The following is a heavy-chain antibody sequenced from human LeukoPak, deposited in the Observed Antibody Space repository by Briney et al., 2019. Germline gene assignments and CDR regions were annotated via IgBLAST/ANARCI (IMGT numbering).Heavy chain of an antibody. V-gene: IGHV3-30*04. Sequence: GGSLRLSCAASGFRFGTYSMHWVRQAPGKGLHWVAVISYDGSYKYYADSVKGRFTISRDNSKNTLYLQMNSLRAEDTAIYYCAKQGDSSSSGGWFNPWGQGTLVTVSS. CDR2: ISYDGSYK. CDR3: AKQGDSSSSGGWFNP. J-gene: IGHJ5*02. D-gene: IGHD6-6*01. CDR1: GFRFGTYS.